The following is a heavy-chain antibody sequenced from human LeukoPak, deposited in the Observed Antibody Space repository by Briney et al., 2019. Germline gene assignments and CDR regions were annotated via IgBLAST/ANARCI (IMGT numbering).Heavy chain of an antibody. V-gene: IGHV4-34*01. J-gene: IGHJ6*02. D-gene: IGHD3-22*01. CDR2: INHSGST. CDR3: ARPEYYDSSGRMDV. CDR1: GGSFSGYY. Sequence: SETLSLTCAVYGGSFSGYYWSWIRQPPGKGLEWIGEINHSGSTNYNPSLKSRVTISVDTSKNQFSLKLSSVTAADTAVYYCARPEYYDSSGRMDVWGQGTTVTVSS.